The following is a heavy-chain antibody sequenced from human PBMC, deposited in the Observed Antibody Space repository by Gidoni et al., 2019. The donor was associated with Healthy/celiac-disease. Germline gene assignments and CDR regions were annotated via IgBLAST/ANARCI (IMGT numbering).Heavy chain of an antibody. D-gene: IGHD1-26*01. V-gene: IGHV3-15*01. CDR1: GFTFSNAW. Sequence: EVQLVESGGGLVKPGGSLRLSCAASGFTFSNAWMRWVRQAPGKGLEWVGRIKSKTDGGTTDYAAPVKGRFTISRDDSKNTLYLQMNSLKTEDTAVYYCTTDPPGSYSSAYYYYYYMDVWGKGTTVTVSS. J-gene: IGHJ6*03. CDR3: TTDPPGSYSSAYYYYYYMDV. CDR2: IKSKTDGGTT.